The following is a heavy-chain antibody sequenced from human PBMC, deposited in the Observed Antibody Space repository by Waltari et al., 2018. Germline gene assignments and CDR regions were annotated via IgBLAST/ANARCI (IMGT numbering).Heavy chain of an antibody. CDR2: VRGDGGDS. D-gene: IGHD1-26*01. J-gene: IGHJ4*02. V-gene: IGHV3-74*03. Sequence: EVQLVESGGGLVQPGGSLRLSCAASGFIFSSHWMHWVRQPPGKGLVVVSRVRGDGGDSTYADSVKGRFTISRDNAKNTLYLQMNSLRAEDTAIYYCATDLILGSGSLGYWGQGTLVTVSS. CDR1: GFIFSSHW. CDR3: ATDLILGSGSLGY.